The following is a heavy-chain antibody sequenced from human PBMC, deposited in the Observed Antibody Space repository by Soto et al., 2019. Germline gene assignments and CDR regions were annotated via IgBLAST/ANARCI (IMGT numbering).Heavy chain of an antibody. CDR3: AREGIAAAEYYYYYGMDV. Sequence: PGGSLRLSCAASGFTFSSYSMNWVRQAPGKGLEWVSYISSSSSTIYYADSVKGRFTISRDNAKNSLYLQMNSLRAEDTAVYYCAREGIAAAEYYYYYGMDVWGQGTTVTVSS. J-gene: IGHJ6*02. D-gene: IGHD6-13*01. CDR2: ISSSSSTI. V-gene: IGHV3-48*01. CDR1: GFTFSSYS.